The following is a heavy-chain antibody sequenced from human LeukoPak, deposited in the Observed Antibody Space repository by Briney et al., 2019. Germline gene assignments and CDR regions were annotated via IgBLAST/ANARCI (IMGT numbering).Heavy chain of an antibody. V-gene: IGHV3-15*01. CDR1: GFTFSNAW. Sequence: GGSLRLSCAVSGFTFSNAWMSWVRQAPGKGLEWVGRIKSKTDGGTTDYAAPVKGRFTISRDDSKNTLYLQMNSLKTEDTAVYYCTTDTIVGATSFDYWGQGTLVTVSS. J-gene: IGHJ4*02. D-gene: IGHD1-26*01. CDR3: TTDTIVGATSFDY. CDR2: IKSKTDGGTT.